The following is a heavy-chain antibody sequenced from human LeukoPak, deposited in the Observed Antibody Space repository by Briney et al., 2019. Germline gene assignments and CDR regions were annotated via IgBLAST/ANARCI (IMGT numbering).Heavy chain of an antibody. V-gene: IGHV4-34*01. CDR1: GGSFSGYY. CDR2: INHSGST. Sequence: SETLSLTCAVYGGSFSGYYWSWIRQPPGKGLEWIGEINHSGSTNYNPSLKGRVTISVDTSKNQFSLKLSSVTAADTAVYYCAREELLWFGDPHYMDVWGKGTTVTISS. D-gene: IGHD3-10*01. CDR3: AREELLWFGDPHYMDV. J-gene: IGHJ6*03.